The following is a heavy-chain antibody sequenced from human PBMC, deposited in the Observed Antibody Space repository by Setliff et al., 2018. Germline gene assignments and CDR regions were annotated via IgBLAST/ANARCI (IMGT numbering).Heavy chain of an antibody. Sequence: PSETLSLTCAVSGVSVNSLTWWSWVRQTPGKGLEWIGFIYHDGNPKFNPSVNYNPSLKGRATLSIDASKRQFSLKLTSVTAADTAVYYCARMSGFKYMDVWGKGTTVTVSS. D-gene: IGHD3-3*01. CDR1: GVSVNSLTW. J-gene: IGHJ6*03. CDR3: ARMSGFKYMDV. CDR2: IYHDGNPKFNPSV. V-gene: IGHV4-4*02.